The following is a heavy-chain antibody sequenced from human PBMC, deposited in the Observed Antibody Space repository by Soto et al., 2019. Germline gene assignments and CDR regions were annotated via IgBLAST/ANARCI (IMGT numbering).Heavy chain of an antibody. D-gene: IGHD5-12*01. Sequence: SETLSLTCAVYGGSFSGYYWSWIRQPPGKGLEWIGEINHSGSTNYNPSLKSRVTISVDTSKNQFSLKLSSVTAADTAVYYCARGLGGYVGNWFDPWGQGTLVTVSS. CDR2: INHSGST. CDR3: ARGLGGYVGNWFDP. V-gene: IGHV4-34*01. J-gene: IGHJ5*02. CDR1: GGSFSGYY.